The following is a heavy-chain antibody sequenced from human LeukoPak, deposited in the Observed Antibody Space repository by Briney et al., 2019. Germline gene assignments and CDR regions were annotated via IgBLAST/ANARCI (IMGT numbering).Heavy chain of an antibody. CDR1: GYTFTSYD. CDR3: ARGPDYYGSGSFYYMDV. D-gene: IGHD3-10*01. V-gene: IGHV1-8*01. CDR2: MNPNSGNT. Sequence: ASVKVSCKASGYTFTSYDINWVRHATGQGLEWMGGMNPNSGNTGYAQKFQGRVTMTRNTSISTAYMELSSLRSEDTAVYYCARGPDYYGSGSFYYMDVWGKGTTVTVSS. J-gene: IGHJ6*03.